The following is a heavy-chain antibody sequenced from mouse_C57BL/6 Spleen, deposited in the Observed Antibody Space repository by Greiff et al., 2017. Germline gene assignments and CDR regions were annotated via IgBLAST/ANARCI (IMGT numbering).Heavy chain of an antibody. D-gene: IGHD1-1*02. CDR3: ARRELSYAMDY. CDR1: GYTFTSYW. J-gene: IGHJ4*01. Sequence: QVQLQQPGAELVRPGTSVKLSCKASGYTFTSYWMHWVKQRPGQGLEWIGVIDPSDSYTNYNQKFKGKATLTVDTSSSTAYMQLSSLTSEDSAVYYCARRELSYAMDYWGQGTSVTVSS. CDR2: IDPSDSYT. V-gene: IGHV1-59*01.